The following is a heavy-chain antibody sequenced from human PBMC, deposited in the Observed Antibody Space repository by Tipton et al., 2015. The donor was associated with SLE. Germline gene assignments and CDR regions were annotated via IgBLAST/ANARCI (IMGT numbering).Heavy chain of an antibody. CDR3: ATAGYGGNLEY. CDR2: MYSSGST. CDR1: GGSISDSLYY. V-gene: IGHV4-39*07. D-gene: IGHD2-15*01. J-gene: IGHJ4*02. Sequence: TLSLTCAVSGGSISDSLYYWDWIRQPPGKGLEWIGSMYSSGSTYLNESLKSRVSMSIDVAQRQISLRMRPVTAADTALYYCATAGYGGNLEYWGQGTLVTVSS.